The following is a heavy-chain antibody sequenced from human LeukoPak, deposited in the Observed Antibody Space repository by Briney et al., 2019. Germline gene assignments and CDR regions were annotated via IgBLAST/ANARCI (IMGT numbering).Heavy chain of an antibody. CDR1: GSTFTSFW. J-gene: IGHJ4*02. V-gene: IGHV5-51*01. CDR2: IYPGDSDS. Sequence: GAPLNISCQGSGSTFTSFWIGWARPVPGKGLEWMGIIYPGDSDSRYSSSFQGKVTISADKSISTAYLQWSSLKASDTAMYYCARLLQAARPRFDYWGQGTLITVSS. CDR3: ARLLQAARPRFDY. D-gene: IGHD6-6*01.